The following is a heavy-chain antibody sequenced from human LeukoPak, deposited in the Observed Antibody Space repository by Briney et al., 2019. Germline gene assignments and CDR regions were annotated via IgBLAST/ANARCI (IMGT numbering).Heavy chain of an antibody. CDR3: VIGRGWQPDY. D-gene: IGHD3-10*01. J-gene: IGHJ4*02. V-gene: IGHV4-59*03. CDR2: VHYSGNT. Sequence: SETLSLTCTVSGGSISGYYHNWVRQSPGRGLEWIGLVHYSGNTNYNPSLKSRVSISTDASKNQFSLELTSVTAADTVVYYCVIGRGWQPDYWGQGIPVTVSS. CDR1: GGSISGYY.